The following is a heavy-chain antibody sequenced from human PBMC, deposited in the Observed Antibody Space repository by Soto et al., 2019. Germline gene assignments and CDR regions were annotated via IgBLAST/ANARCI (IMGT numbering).Heavy chain of an antibody. D-gene: IGHD2-2*02. CDR3: ARVVVVPAAILYYYGMDV. V-gene: IGHV1-69*06. Sequence: SMKVSWKASGGTFSSYAISWGRQAPGQGLEWMGGIIPIFGTANYAQKFQGRVTITADKSTSTAYMELSSLRSEDTAVYYCARVVVVPAAILYYYGMDVWGQGTTVTVSS. CDR1: GGTFSSYA. CDR2: IIPIFGTA. J-gene: IGHJ6*02.